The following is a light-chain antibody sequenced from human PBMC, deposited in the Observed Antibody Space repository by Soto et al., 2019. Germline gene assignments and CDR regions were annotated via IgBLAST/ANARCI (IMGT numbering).Light chain of an antibody. CDR3: IQDYNYPLT. V-gene: IGKV1-6*01. J-gene: IGKJ4*01. Sequence: QMTQSPSSLSASVGDRVTITCRASQGISTDLNWYQQKPGKAPKLLIYTTSSLQSGVPSRFSGSGSGTDFTLTISSLQPEDFATYYCIQDYNYPLTFGGGTKVDIK. CDR1: QGISTD. CDR2: TTS.